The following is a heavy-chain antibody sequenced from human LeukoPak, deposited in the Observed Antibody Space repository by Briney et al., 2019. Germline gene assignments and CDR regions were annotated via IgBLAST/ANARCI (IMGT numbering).Heavy chain of an antibody. Sequence: GGSLRLSCAASGFTFSSYAMSWVRQAPGKGLEWVSAISGSGGSTYYADSVKGRFTISRDNSKNTLYLQMNSLRAEDTAVYYCARDSVAYYYDSSGYSAYYFDYWGQGTLVTVSS. J-gene: IGHJ4*02. CDR3: ARDSVAYYYDSSGYSAYYFDY. CDR2: ISGSGGST. D-gene: IGHD3-22*01. V-gene: IGHV3-23*01. CDR1: GFTFSSYA.